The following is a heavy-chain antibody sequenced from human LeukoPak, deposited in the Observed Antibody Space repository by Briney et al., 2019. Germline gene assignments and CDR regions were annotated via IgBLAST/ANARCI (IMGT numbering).Heavy chain of an antibody. CDR3: ARDAAFGGVIVN. Sequence: ASVKVSCKASGYTFTGYYMRWVRQAPGQGLEWMGWINPNRGGTNYAQKFQGRVIMTRDTSISTAYMELSRLRSDDTAIYYCARDAAFGGVIVNWGQGTLVTVSS. CDR1: GYTFTGYY. J-gene: IGHJ4*02. D-gene: IGHD3-16*02. V-gene: IGHV1-2*02. CDR2: INPNRGGT.